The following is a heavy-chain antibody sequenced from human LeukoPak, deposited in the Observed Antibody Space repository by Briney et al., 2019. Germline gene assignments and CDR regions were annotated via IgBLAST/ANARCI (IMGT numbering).Heavy chain of an antibody. V-gene: IGHV3-21*01. CDR1: GSTFSSYS. J-gene: IGHJ4*02. CDR2: ISSSSSYI. D-gene: IGHD2-15*01. Sequence: GGSLRLSCAASGSTFSSYSMNWVRQAPGKGLEWVSSISSSSSYIYYADSVKGRFTISRDNAKNSLYLQMNSLRAEDTAVYYCARDGGDCSGGSCYKGDFDYWGQGTLVTVSS. CDR3: ARDGGDCSGGSCYKGDFDY.